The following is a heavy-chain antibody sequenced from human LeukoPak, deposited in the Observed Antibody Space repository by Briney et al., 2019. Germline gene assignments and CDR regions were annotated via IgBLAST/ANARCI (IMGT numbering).Heavy chain of an antibody. CDR1: GGSISSSSYY. D-gene: IGHD3-3*01. CDR2: IYYSGST. J-gene: IGHJ5*02. V-gene: IGHV4-39*01. Sequence: PSETLSLTCTVSGGSISSSSYYWGWIRQPPGKGLEWIGSIYYSGSTYYNPSLKSRVTISVDTSKNQFSLKLSSVTAADTAVYYCARHLPPRPYDFWSAVEAEYVWFDPWGQGTLVTVSS. CDR3: ARHLPPRPYDFWSAVEAEYVWFDP.